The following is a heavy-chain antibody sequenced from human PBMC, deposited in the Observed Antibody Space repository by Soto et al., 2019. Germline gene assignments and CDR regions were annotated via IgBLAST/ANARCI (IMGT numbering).Heavy chain of an antibody. J-gene: IGHJ5*02. CDR3: ARGNLGGNSAWFDP. V-gene: IGHV1-8*01. CDR2: MNPNSGNT. Sequence: ASVKVSCKASGHTFTSYDINWVRQATGQGLEWMGWMNPNSGNTGYAQKFQGRVTMTRNTSISTAYMELSSLRSEDTAVYYCARGNLGGNSAWFDPWGQGTLVTVSS. D-gene: IGHD2-21*02. CDR1: GHTFTSYD.